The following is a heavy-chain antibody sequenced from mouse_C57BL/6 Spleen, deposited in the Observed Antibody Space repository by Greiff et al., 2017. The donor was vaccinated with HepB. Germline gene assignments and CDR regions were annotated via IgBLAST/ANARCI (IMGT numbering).Heavy chain of an antibody. J-gene: IGHJ3*01. V-gene: IGHV1-74*01. CDR1: GYTFTSYW. CDR3: AIPAYDGFFFAY. D-gene: IGHD2-3*01. CDR2: IHPSDSDT. Sequence: VKLQQPGAELVKPGASVKVSCKASGYTFTSYWMHWVKQRPGQGLEWIGRIHPSDSDTNYNQKFKGKATLTVDKSSSTAYMQLSSLTSEDSAVYYCAIPAYDGFFFAYWGQGTLVTVSA.